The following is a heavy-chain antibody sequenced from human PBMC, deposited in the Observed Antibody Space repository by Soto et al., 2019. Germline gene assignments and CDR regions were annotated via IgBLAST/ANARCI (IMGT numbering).Heavy chain of an antibody. V-gene: IGHV4-34*01. J-gene: IGHJ5*02. D-gene: IGHD2-2*01. CDR1: GGSFSGYY. Sequence: SETLSLTCAVYGGSFSGYYWSWIRQPPGKGLEWIGEINHSGSTNYNPSLKSRVTISVDTSKNQFSLKLSSVTAADTAVYYCARGRRYCSSTSCYNWFDPWGQGTLVTVSS. CDR3: ARGRRYCSSTSCYNWFDP. CDR2: INHSGST.